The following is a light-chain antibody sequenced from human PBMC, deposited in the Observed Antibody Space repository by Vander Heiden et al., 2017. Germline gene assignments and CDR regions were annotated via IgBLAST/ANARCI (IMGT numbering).Light chain of an antibody. CDR3: CSYAGSSTYWV. V-gene: IGLV2-23*02. Sequence: QSALTQPASVFGSPGQSITIPRTGTSSDVGSYNLVSWYQHPPGKAPKLMIYEVSKRPSGVSNRFSGSKSGNTASLTISGLQAEDEADYYCCSYAGSSTYWVFGGGTKLTVL. CDR1: SSDVGSYNL. CDR2: EVS. J-gene: IGLJ3*02.